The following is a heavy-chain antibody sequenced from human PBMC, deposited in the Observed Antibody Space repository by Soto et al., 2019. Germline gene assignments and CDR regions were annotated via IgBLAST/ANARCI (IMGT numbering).Heavy chain of an antibody. CDR2: ISYDGSNK. CDR3: AKAAYCSSTSCYYYYGMDV. CDR1: GCTFSSYG. D-gene: IGHD2-2*01. V-gene: IGHV3-30*18. J-gene: IGHJ6*02. Sequence: QVQLVESGGGVVQPGRSLRLSCAASGCTFSSYGMHWVRQAPGKGLEWVAVISYDGSNKYYADSVKGRFTISRDNSKNTLYLQMNSLRAEDTAVYFCAKAAYCSSTSCYYYYGMDVWGQGTTVTVSS.